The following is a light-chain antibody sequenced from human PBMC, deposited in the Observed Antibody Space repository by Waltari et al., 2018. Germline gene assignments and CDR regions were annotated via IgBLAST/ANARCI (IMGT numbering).Light chain of an antibody. CDR2: GAS. CDR1: QDISNY. V-gene: IGKV1-33*01. CDR3: QRYDNLPVFA. J-gene: IGKJ3*01. Sequence: DIQMIQSPSSLSASVGASVTITCQASQDISNYLNWYQQEPGKAPNLLIHGASKLETGVPSRISGSQSRTRVTLIISSLQSEDFATYYGQRYDNLPVFAFGPGTKVDIK.